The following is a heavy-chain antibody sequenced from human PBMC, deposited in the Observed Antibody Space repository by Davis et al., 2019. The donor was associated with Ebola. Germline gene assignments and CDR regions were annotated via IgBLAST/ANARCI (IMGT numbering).Heavy chain of an antibody. CDR2: ISGSGGST. CDR1: GFTFSNYN. J-gene: IGHJ6*04. D-gene: IGHD3-9*01. CDR3: ARGGRWYDIMTEASLMDV. V-gene: IGHV3-23*01. Sequence: GGSLRLSCGASGFTFSNYNMNWVRQAPGKGLEWVSAISGSGGSTYYADSVKGRFTISRDNSKKTLYLQMNSLRAEDTAVYYCARGGRWYDIMTEASLMDVWGKGTTVGVSS.